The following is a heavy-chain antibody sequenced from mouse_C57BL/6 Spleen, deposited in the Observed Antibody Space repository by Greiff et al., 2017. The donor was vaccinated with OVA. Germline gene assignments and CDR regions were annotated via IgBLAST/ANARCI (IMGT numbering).Heavy chain of an antibody. CDR3: ARKPPDYYGSSYGFDY. Sequence: EVQWVESGGGLVKPGGSLKLSCAASGFTFSDYGMHWVRQAPEKGLEWVAYISSGSSTIYYADTVKGRFTISRDNAKNTLFLQMTSLRSEDTAMYYCARKPPDYYGSSYGFDYWGQGTTLTVSS. V-gene: IGHV5-17*01. CDR1: GFTFSDYG. CDR2: ISSGSSTI. D-gene: IGHD1-1*01. J-gene: IGHJ2*01.